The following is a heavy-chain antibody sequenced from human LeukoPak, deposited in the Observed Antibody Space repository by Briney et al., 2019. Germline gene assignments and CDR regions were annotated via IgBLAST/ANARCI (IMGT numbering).Heavy chain of an antibody. CDR3: AKNRIPTAITPDS. V-gene: IGHV3-30*18. J-gene: IGHJ5*01. CDR1: GFTFSGYG. CDR2: IPFDGSNQ. Sequence: PGGSLRLSCVASGFTFSGYGMHWVRQAPGKGLEWVAVIPFDGSNQYYTHSVKGRFTISRDNSRNTLYLQMNSLRPEDTAVYYCAKNRIPTAITPDSWGQGTLVTVSS. D-gene: IGHD2-2*02.